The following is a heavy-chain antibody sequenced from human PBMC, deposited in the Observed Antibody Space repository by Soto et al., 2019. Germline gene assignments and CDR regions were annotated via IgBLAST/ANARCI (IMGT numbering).Heavy chain of an antibody. CDR2: ISGGGENT. J-gene: IGHJ4*02. D-gene: IGHD3-10*01. Sequence: EVQLLESGGGLVQPGGSLRLSCAASGFTFSSYAMWWVRQAPGKGLECVSAISGGGENTYYADSVKGRFTISSANSKNTRNLQRNSLKAKDTAVYYCAVNSDSGSYYVDYWGQGTLVTVSS. CDR3: AVNSDSGSYYVDY. V-gene: IGHV3-23*01. CDR1: GFTFSSYA.